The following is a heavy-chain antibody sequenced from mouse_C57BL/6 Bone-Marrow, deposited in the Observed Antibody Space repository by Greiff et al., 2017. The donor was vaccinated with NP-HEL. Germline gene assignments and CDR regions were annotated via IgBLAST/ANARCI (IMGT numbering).Heavy chain of an antibody. CDR2: INPNNGGT. D-gene: IGHD2-4*01. CDR1: GYTFTDYN. V-gene: IGHV1-22*01. Sequence: VQLQQSGPELVKPGASVKMSCKASGYTFTDYNMHWVKQSHGKSLAWIGYINPNNGGTSYNQKFKGKATLTVNKSSSTAYMELRSLTSEDSAVYYCAIYYDYDGGYFDYWGQGTTLTDSS. J-gene: IGHJ2*01. CDR3: AIYYDYDGGYFDY.